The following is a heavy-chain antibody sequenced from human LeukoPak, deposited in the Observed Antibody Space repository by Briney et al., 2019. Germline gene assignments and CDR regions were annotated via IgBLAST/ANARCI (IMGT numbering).Heavy chain of an antibody. CDR1: GFSFSMYD. CDR3: ARLGPGRDVSNSFDL. J-gene: IGHJ4*02. V-gene: IGHV3-21*06. D-gene: IGHD5-24*01. CDR2: ISSRSTYR. Sequence: GGSLGLSCEASGFSFSMYDMTWVRQAPGKGLEYVSSISSRSTYRFSADSVRGRFTISRDDAKNLLFLHMNSLRGDDTAVYYCARLGPGRDVSNSFDLWGQGTLVTVSS.